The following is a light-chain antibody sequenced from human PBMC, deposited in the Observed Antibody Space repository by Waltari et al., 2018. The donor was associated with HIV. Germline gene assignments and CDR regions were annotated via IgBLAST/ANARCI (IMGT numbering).Light chain of an antibody. J-gene: IGLJ2*01. CDR2: DTS. V-gene: IGLV7-46*01. Sequence: QALVTQEPSLTVSPGGTVTLTCCSSTGAVPMDHYPYWFQQTPGQAPRTLIYDTSNKHSWTPARFSGSLLGGKAALTLSGAQPEDEAEYYCLLSYGGARVFGGGTKLTVL. CDR1: TGAVPMDHY. CDR3: LLSYGGARV.